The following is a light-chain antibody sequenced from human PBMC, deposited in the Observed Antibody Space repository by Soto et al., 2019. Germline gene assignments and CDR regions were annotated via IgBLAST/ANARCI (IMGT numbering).Light chain of an antibody. V-gene: IGKV1-33*01. Sequence: DIQMTQSPSSLSASVGDRVTITCQASQEIRNYVSWYQQRPGEAPKLLSYEAINLESGVPSRFRGSGYETQLAFTISSLQPGDLATYVCEQHFNLPLSFGGGTKVDIK. J-gene: IGKJ4*01. CDR3: EQHFNLPLS. CDR1: QEIRNY. CDR2: EAI.